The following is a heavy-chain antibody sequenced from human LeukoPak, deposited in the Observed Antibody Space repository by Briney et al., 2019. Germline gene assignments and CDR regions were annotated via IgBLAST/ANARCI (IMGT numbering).Heavy chain of an antibody. Sequence: AGSLSLSCAASAFTFSSYWLSWVRRGPGQGLEWVANIKEDGSEKNYVDSVKGRFTISRDNAKNSLYLQMNSLRAEDTAVYYCARDPHDNWKDVDYWGQGTLVTVSS. CDR1: AFTFSSYW. CDR2: IKEDGSEK. D-gene: IGHD1-1*01. CDR3: ARDPHDNWKDVDY. J-gene: IGHJ4*02. V-gene: IGHV3-7*01.